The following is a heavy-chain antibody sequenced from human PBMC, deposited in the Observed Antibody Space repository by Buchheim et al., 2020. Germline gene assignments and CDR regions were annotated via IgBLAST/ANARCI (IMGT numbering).Heavy chain of an antibody. J-gene: IGHJ4*01. V-gene: IGHV3-23*01. CDR1: GFTFSSYA. D-gene: IGHD6-13*01. Sequence: EVQLLESGGGLVQPGESLRLSCAASGFTFSSYAMSWVRQAPGKGLEWVSSISVSALSTYYADSVRGRFTISRDNSKNTVFLQMNSLRAEDTALYYCAKKTNSWYFFDYWGHGA. CDR2: ISVSALST. CDR3: AKKTNSWYFFDY.